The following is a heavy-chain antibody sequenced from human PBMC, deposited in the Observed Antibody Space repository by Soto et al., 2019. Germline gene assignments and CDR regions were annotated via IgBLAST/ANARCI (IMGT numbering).Heavy chain of an antibody. J-gene: IGHJ3*02. Sequence: SETLSLTCTVSGGSINSYYWSWIRQPPGKGLEWIGYMYYSGSTNYNPSLKSRVTISADTSKNQFSLKLSSVTAADTAVYYCARDIGSGGREEIDAFDIWGQGTMVTVSS. CDR1: GGSINSYY. V-gene: IGHV4-59*01. CDR2: MYYSGST. D-gene: IGHD6-19*01. CDR3: ARDIGSGGREEIDAFDI.